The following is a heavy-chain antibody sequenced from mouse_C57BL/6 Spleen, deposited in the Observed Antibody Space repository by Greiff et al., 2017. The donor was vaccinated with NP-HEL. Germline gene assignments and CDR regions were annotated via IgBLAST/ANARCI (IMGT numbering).Heavy chain of an antibody. CDR2: ISYDGSN. Sequence: VQLKESGPGLVKPSQSLSLPCSVTGYSITSGYYWNWIRQFPGNKLEWMGYISYDGSNNYNPSLKNRISITRDTSKNQFFLKLNSVTTEDTATYYCARAGTGYFDDWGQGTTRTVSS. V-gene: IGHV3-6*01. CDR1: GYSITSGYY. J-gene: IGHJ2*01. D-gene: IGHD4-1*01. CDR3: ARAGTGYFDD.